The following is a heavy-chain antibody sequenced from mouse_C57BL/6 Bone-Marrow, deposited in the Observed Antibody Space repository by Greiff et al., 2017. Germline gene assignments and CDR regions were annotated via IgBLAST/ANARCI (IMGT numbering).Heavy chain of an antibody. CDR3: ATLPLYDGSTWFAY. D-gene: IGHD1-1*01. J-gene: IGHJ3*01. V-gene: IGHV1-80*01. CDR1: GYAFSSYW. Sequence: QVQLQQSGAELVKPGASVKISCKASGYAFSSYWMNWVKQRPGKGLEWIGQIYPGDGDTNYNGKFKGKATLTADKSSSTAYMQLSSLTSEDSAVYFCATLPLYDGSTWFAYWGQGTLDTVSA. CDR2: IYPGDGDT.